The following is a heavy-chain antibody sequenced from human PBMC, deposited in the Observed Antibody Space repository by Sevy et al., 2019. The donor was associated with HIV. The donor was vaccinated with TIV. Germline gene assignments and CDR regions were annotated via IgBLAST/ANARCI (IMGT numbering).Heavy chain of an antibody. V-gene: IGHV3-74*01. CDR2: ISDDGRST. J-gene: IGHJ3*02. Sequence: GGSLRLSCGASGFTFGSYWMHWVRQVPGKGLEWVSHISDDGRSTAYADSVRGRFTISRDNAKNTLYLQMNGLRADDTAVYYCARDSVTVSGIVLYALDIWGQGTMVTVSS. CDR1: GFTFGSYW. D-gene: IGHD3-3*01. CDR3: ARDSVTVSGIVLYALDI.